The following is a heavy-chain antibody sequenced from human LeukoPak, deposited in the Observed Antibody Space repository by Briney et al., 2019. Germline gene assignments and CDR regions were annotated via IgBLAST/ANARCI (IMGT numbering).Heavy chain of an antibody. J-gene: IGHJ6*04. CDR3: GRPQEGMVRGVLYSMDV. V-gene: IGHV4-39*01. Sequence: SDTLSLTCTVSGASISNSYRHWGWIPQSPGEGLEWFGSLYYSDNPYQNPSLKTRVHISVDTSNNQFSLKMISVTAADRVVPFCGRPQEGMVRGVLYSMDVWGKGTTVIISS. CDR1: GASISNSYRH. CDR2: LYYSDNP. D-gene: IGHD3-10*01.